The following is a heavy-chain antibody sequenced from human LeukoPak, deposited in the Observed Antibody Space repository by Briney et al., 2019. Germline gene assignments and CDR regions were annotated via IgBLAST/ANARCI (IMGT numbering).Heavy chain of an antibody. CDR2: IISSSSII. CDR1: GFTFSSYS. Sequence: GGSLRLSCAASGFTFSSYSMNWVRQGPGKGLEWVSYIISSSSIIYYADSVKGRFTISRDNSKGTLYLQMDSLRVEDTAVYYCGKDPNGNFIGAFDFWGQGTMVTVSS. J-gene: IGHJ3*01. D-gene: IGHD4-23*01. V-gene: IGHV3-48*01. CDR3: GKDPNGNFIGAFDF.